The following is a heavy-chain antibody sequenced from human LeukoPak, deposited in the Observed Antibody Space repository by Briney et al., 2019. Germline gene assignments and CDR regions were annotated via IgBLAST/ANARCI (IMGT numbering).Heavy chain of an antibody. V-gene: IGHV4-59*01. CDR2: IYYSGST. CDR3: ARDSEVGATPFDY. Sequence: PSETLSLTCTPSGGSISIYYWSWIRQPPGKGGEWMGYIYYSGSTNYNPSLKSRVTISVDTSKNQFSLKLSSVTAADTAVYYCARDSEVGATPFDYWGQGTLVTVSS. J-gene: IGHJ4*02. CDR1: GGSISIYY. D-gene: IGHD1-26*01.